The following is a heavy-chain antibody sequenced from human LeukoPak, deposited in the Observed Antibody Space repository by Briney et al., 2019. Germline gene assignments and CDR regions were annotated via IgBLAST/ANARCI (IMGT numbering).Heavy chain of an antibody. V-gene: IGHV4-34*01. CDR1: GGSFSGYY. D-gene: IGHD6-19*01. J-gene: IGHJ4*02. Sequence: ASETLSLTCAVYGGSFSGYYWSWIRQPPGKGLGWIGEINHSGSTNYNTSLKSRVTISVDTSKNQFSLKLSSVTAADTAVYYCARAGGWYFDYWGQGTLATVSS. CDR3: ARAGGWYFDY. CDR2: INHSGST.